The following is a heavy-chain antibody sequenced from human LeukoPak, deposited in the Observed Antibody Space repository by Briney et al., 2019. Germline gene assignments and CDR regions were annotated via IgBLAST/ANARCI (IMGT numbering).Heavy chain of an antibody. J-gene: IGHJ4*01. CDR3: ARSMVTTDRNFDH. Sequence: TSETLSLTCTVSGGSISSSGSYWGWIRQPPGRGPEWIGTVSHTGATQYSPSLTSRVTISLDTSKNQFSLSLNSVTAADTAIFYCARSMVTTDRNFDHWGQGTLVTVSS. CDR1: GGSISSSGSY. V-gene: IGHV4-39*07. CDR2: VSHTGAT. D-gene: IGHD2-21*02.